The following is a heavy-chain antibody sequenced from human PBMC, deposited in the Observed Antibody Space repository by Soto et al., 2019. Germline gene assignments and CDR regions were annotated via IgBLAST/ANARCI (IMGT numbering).Heavy chain of an antibody. CDR3: ATEDSSGYYPPRFAY. CDR1: GYTLTELS. CDR2: FDPEDGET. D-gene: IGHD3-22*01. Sequence: ASVKVSCKVSGYTLTELSMHWVRQAPGKGLEWMGGFDPEDGETIYAQKFQGRVTMTEDTSTDTAYMELSSLRSEDTAVYYCATEDSSGYYPPRFAYWGQGTLVTVSS. V-gene: IGHV1-24*01. J-gene: IGHJ4*02.